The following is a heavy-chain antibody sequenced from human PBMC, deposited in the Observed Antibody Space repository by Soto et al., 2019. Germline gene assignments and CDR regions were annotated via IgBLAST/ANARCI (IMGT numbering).Heavy chain of an antibody. CDR2: IYPDDSDT. CDR3: ASSVLVTSTMNYFDL. V-gene: IGHV5-51*01. Sequence: GESLKISCKGSGYSFSNDWIGWVRQMPGKGLEWMGVIYPDDSDTRYSPSFQGQVIISADTFISTAYLQWSSLKASDTAIYFCASSVLVTSTMNYFDLWGQGTLVTVSS. D-gene: IGHD2-8*02. J-gene: IGHJ4*02. CDR1: GYSFSNDW.